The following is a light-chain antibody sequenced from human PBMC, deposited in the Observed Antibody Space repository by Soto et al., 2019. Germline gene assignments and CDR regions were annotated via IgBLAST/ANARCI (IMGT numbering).Light chain of an antibody. Sequence: IGFTQYTGTLSLSPGERATLSCRASQSVSSSYLAWYQQKPGQAPRLLIYGASSRATGIPDRFSGSGSGTDFTLTISRLEPEDFAVYYCQRAITFGQGTRLEIK. J-gene: IGKJ5*01. CDR2: GAS. V-gene: IGKV3-20*01. CDR1: QSVSSSY. CDR3: QRAIT.